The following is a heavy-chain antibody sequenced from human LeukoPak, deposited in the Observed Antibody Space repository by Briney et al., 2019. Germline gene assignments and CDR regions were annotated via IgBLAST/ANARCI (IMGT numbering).Heavy chain of an antibody. CDR2: FDPEDGET. Sequence: GASVKVSCKVSGYTLTELSMHWVRQAPGKGLEWMGGFDPEDGETIYAQKFQGRVTMTEDTSTDTAYMELSSLRSEDTAVYYCATGVLLWFGGIPGNDYWGQGTLVTVSS. CDR3: ATGVLLWFGGIPGNDY. CDR1: GYTLTELS. J-gene: IGHJ4*02. V-gene: IGHV1-24*01. D-gene: IGHD3-10*01.